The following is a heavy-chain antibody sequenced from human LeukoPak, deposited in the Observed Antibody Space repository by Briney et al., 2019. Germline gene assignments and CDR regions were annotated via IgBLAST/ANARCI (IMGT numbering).Heavy chain of an antibody. Sequence: PGGSLRLSCAASGFTFSSYSMNWVRQAPGKGLEWVSSISRSSSYIHYADSVKGRFTISRDNAKNSLYLQMNSLRVEETAVYYCAREGAVAGTGIEYWGQGTLVTVSS. D-gene: IGHD6-19*01. CDR2: ISRSSSYI. CDR3: AREGAVAGTGIEY. CDR1: GFTFSSYS. J-gene: IGHJ4*02. V-gene: IGHV3-21*01.